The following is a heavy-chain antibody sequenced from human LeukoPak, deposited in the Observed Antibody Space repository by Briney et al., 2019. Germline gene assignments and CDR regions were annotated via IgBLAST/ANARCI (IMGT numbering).Heavy chain of an antibody. CDR3: ARPRAYDTRDFDY. V-gene: IGHV3-74*01. D-gene: IGHD3-22*01. Sequence: GGSLRLSCAASGFTYSSYWMHWLRQAPGKGLVWVSRINTDGSSTTYADSVKGRFHISRDNAKNTLYLQINSLRAEDTAVYYCARPRAYDTRDFDYWGQGTLVTVSS. CDR2: INTDGSST. CDR1: GFTYSSYW. J-gene: IGHJ4*02.